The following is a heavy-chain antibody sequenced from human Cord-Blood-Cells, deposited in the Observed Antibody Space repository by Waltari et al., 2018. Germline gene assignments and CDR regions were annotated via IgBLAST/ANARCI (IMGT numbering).Heavy chain of an antibody. CDR2: ISSSSISI. CDR1: GFTFTSYS. Sequence: EVQLVESGGGLVKPGGSLRLSCAASGFTFTSYSMNWVRQAPGKGLEWVSYISSSSISIYYANSMKSLFNISRDNDKNTLYLQMNSLRDEDTAVYYCARVLTLSSAYYFDYLCQGTLVTDSS. J-gene: IGHJ4*02. V-gene: IGHV3-48*02. CDR3: ARVLTLSSAYYFDY. D-gene: IGHD3-9*01.